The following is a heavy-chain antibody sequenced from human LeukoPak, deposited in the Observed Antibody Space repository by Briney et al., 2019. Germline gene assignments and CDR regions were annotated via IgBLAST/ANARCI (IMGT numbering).Heavy chain of an antibody. CDR1: GGSISSYY. D-gene: IGHD3-9*01. CDR2: IYYSGST. V-gene: IGHV4-59*13. Sequence: SETLSLTCTVSGGSISSYYWSWIRQPPGRGLEGIGYIYYSGSTNYNPSLKSRVTISVDTSKNQFSLKLSSVTAADTAVYYCARYDILTADFDYWGQGTLVTVSS. CDR3: ARYDILTADFDY. J-gene: IGHJ4*02.